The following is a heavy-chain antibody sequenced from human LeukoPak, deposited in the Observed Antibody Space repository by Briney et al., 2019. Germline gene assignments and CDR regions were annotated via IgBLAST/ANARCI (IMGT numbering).Heavy chain of an antibody. CDR1: GFTFSSYG. CDR2: IWYDGSNK. D-gene: IGHD3-22*01. J-gene: IGHJ4*02. Sequence: PGRSLRLSCAASGFTFSSYGMHWVRQAPGKGLEWVAVIWYDGSNKYYADSVKGRFTISRDNSKNTLYLQMNSLRAEDTAVYYCAIMHGYYDGSGYWVQWGQGTLVTVSS. CDR3: AIMHGYYDGSGYWVQ. V-gene: IGHV3-33*01.